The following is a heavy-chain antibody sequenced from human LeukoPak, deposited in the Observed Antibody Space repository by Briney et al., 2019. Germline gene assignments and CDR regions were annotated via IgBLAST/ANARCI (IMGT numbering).Heavy chain of an antibody. CDR1: GFTFSTYW. Sequence: RGGSLRLSCAASGFTFSTYWMSWVRQAPGKGPDWVGNMNQDGSATYYVDSVRGRFIISRDNAQSALFLQLSSLTVEDTAVHSGAVGAGEITAMAVWGQGTTVTVST. J-gene: IGHJ6*01. CDR2: MNQDGSAT. D-gene: IGHD3-16*01. CDR3: AVGAGEITAMAV. V-gene: IGHV3-7*03.